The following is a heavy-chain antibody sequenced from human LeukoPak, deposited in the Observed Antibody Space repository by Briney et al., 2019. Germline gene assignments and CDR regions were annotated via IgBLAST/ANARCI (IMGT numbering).Heavy chain of an antibody. CDR2: INPNSGGT. CDR3: ARDPGYFDY. J-gene: IGHJ4*02. Sequence: PRASVKLSCKPSGYTFTGHYMHWVRQAPGQGLEWMGWINPNSGGTNYAQTFQGRVTMTRDTSISTAYMELSRLRSDDTAVYYCARDPGYFDYWGQGTLVTVSS. V-gene: IGHV1-2*02. CDR1: GYTFTGHY.